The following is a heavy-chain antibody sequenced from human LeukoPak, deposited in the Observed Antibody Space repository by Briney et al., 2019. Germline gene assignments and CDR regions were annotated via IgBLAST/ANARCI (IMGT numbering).Heavy chain of an antibody. J-gene: IGHJ4*02. Sequence: PGRSLRLSCAASGFTFSSYAMHWVRQAPGKGLEWVTVISYDGNNKYYADSVKGRFTISRDNSKNTLYLQMNSLRAEDTAVYYCATLERGYAVAVDYRGQGTLVTVSS. CDR3: ATLERGYAVAVDY. CDR1: GFTFSSYA. D-gene: IGHD6-19*01. CDR2: ISYDGNNK. V-gene: IGHV3-30*04.